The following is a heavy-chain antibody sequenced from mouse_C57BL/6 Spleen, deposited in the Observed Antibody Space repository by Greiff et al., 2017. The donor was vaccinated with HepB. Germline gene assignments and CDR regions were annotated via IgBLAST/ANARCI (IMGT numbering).Heavy chain of an antibody. D-gene: IGHD2-4*01. CDR2: INPSSGYT. Sequence: VQLQQSGAELARPGASVKMSCKASGYTFTSYTMHWVKQRPGQGLEWIGYINPSSGYTKYNQKFKDKATLTADKSSSTAYMKLSSLTSEDSAVYYCARSGDYDSWYFDVWGTGTTVTVAS. CDR1: GYTFTSYT. J-gene: IGHJ1*03. CDR3: ARSGDYDSWYFDV. V-gene: IGHV1-4*01.